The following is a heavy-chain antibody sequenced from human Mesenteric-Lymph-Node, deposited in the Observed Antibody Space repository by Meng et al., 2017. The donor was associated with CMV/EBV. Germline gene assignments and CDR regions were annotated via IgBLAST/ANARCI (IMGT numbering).Heavy chain of an antibody. CDR2: IIPMFDIT. V-gene: IGHV1-69*04. D-gene: IGHD3-10*01. CDR3: AREPMVRGVIIETHFDY. J-gene: IGHJ4*02. CDR1: TFNSYS. Sequence: TFNSYSCSWVRQAPGPGLEWVGRIIPMFDITDYAQKFQGRVTMTADKSTTTVYMELNTLTSEDTAVYYCAREPMVRGVIIETHFDYWGQGTLVTVSS.